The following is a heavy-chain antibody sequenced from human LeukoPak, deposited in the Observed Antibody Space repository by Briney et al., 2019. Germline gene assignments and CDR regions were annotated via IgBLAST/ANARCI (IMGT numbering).Heavy chain of an antibody. CDR1: GYTFTSNY. D-gene: IGHD3-22*01. V-gene: IGHV1-46*01. J-gene: IGHJ4*02. CDR3: ARDLDYYDSSGKGY. CDR2: ISPSGGST. Sequence: ASVKVSCKAFGYTFTSNYMHWVRQAPGQGPEWMGVISPSGGSTTYAQKFQGRVTLTRDMSTSTDYLELSSLRSDDTALYYCARDLDYYDSSGKGYWGQGTLVTVSS.